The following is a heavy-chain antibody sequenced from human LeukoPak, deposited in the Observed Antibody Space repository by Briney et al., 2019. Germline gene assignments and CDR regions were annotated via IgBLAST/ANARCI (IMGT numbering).Heavy chain of an antibody. CDR1: GLTFSSYW. Sequence: GSLRLSCAASGLTFSSYWMHWVRQAPGKGLVWVSRINSDGSSTSYADSVKGRFTISRDNAKNTLYLQMNSLRAEDTAVYYCAREGIAAAGIDPWGQGTLVTVSS. D-gene: IGHD6-13*01. CDR3: AREGIAAAGIDP. V-gene: IGHV3-74*01. CDR2: INSDGSST. J-gene: IGHJ5*02.